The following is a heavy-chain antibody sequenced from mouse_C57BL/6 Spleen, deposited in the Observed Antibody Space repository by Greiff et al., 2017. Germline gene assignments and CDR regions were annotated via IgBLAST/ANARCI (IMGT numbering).Heavy chain of an antibody. D-gene: IGHD1-2*01. J-gene: IGHJ4*01. CDR2: ISSGSSTI. V-gene: IGHV5-17*01. Sequence: EVHLVESGGGLVKPGGSLKLSCAASGFTFSDYGMHWVRQAPEKGLEWVAYISSGSSTIYYADTVKGRFTISRDNAKNTLFLQRTSLRSEDTAMYYCARPLLRYAMDYWGQGTSVTVSS. CDR1: GFTFSDYG. CDR3: ARPLLRYAMDY.